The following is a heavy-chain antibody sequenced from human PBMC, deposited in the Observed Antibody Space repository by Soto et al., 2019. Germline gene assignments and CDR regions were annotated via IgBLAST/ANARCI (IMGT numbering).Heavy chain of an antibody. Sequence: QVQLVQSGAEVKKPGASVKVSCKASGYTFTGYYMHWVRQAPGQGLEWMGWINPNSGGTNYAQKFQGWVTMTRDTSISTAYMELSRLRSDDTAVYYCARERLVATINYYYYGMDVWGQGTTVTVSS. J-gene: IGHJ6*02. V-gene: IGHV1-2*04. CDR1: GYTFTGYY. D-gene: IGHD5-12*01. CDR3: ARERLVATINYYYYGMDV. CDR2: INPNSGGT.